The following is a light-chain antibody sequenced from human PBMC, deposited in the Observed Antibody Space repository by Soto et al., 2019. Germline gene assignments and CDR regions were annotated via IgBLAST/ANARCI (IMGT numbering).Light chain of an antibody. Sequence: EIVLTQSPATLSLSPGERVTLSCRASQSVSNNLAWYQQKPGRTPRLLMYDASTRAAGVPARFSGSGSGTDFTLTISSLETEDFAIYYCQQRSNWITSGQGTRLEIK. CDR1: QSVSNN. V-gene: IGKV3-11*01. CDR2: DAS. J-gene: IGKJ5*01. CDR3: QQRSNWIT.